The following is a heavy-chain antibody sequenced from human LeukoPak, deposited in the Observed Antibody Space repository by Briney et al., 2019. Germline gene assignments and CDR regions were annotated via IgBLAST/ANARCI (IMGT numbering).Heavy chain of an antibody. J-gene: IGHJ4*02. CDR2: ISYDGSNK. Sequence: GGSLRLSCAASGFTFSSYRMHGVREAPGKGLEGVAVISYDGSNKYYADSVKGRYTISRDNSKNTLYLQMNSLRAEDTAVYYCAKDRSVVAGADYWGQGTLVTVSS. CDR3: AKDRSVVAGADY. V-gene: IGHV3-30*18. D-gene: IGHD6-19*01. CDR1: GFTFSSYR.